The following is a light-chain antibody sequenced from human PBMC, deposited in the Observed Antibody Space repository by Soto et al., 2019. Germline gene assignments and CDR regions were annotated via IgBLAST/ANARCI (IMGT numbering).Light chain of an antibody. CDR1: QIISSW. Sequence: DIKMTQSPSTLSASVGDRVTITCRASQIISSWLAWYQQKPGKAPKLLIYKASSLESGVPSRFSGSGSGTEFTLSISSLQPDDFATYYCQQYDSFPRTFGQGTKVEIK. V-gene: IGKV1-5*03. CDR2: KAS. J-gene: IGKJ1*01. CDR3: QQYDSFPRT.